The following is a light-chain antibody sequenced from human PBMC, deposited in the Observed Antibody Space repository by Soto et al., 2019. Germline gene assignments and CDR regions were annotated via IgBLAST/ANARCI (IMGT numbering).Light chain of an antibody. V-gene: IGLV2-14*03. CDR2: DVS. CDR1: SSDVGGYNY. Sequence: QSALTQPASVSGSPGQSITISCTGTSSDVGGYNYVSWYQRHPGKAPKLMIYDVSYRPSGVSNRFSGSKSGNTASLTISGLQAEDEADYYCSSYTSSSTLVFGGGTKVTVL. J-gene: IGLJ2*01. CDR3: SSYTSSSTLV.